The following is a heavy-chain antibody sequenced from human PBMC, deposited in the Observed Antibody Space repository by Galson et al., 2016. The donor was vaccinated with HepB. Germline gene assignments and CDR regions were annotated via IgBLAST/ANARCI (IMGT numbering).Heavy chain of an antibody. CDR2: VFYTGKT. Sequence: SETVSLTCAVSGGSITGYSWSWIRQSPGKGLESIGYVFYTGKTNYNPSLQSRVTMSVDTSKRSFSLNLNSVTADDTAVYYCVAGNGWLDFWSQGTLVTVS. J-gene: IGHJ4*02. CDR1: GGSITGYS. CDR3: VAGNGWLDF. V-gene: IGHV4-59*01. D-gene: IGHD6-19*01.